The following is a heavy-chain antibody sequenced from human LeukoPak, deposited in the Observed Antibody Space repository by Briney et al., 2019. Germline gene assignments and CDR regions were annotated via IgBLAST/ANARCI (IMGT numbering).Heavy chain of an antibody. V-gene: IGHV1-69*01. D-gene: IGHD5-18*01. Sequence: SVKVSCKASGGTFSSYAISWVRQAPGQGLEWMGGIIPIFGTANYAQKFQGRVTITADESASTAYMELSSLRSEDTAVYYCASLVDTAMVLGTSPFDYWGQGTLVTVSS. J-gene: IGHJ4*02. CDR2: IIPIFGTA. CDR3: ASLVDTAMVLGTSPFDY. CDR1: GGTFSSYA.